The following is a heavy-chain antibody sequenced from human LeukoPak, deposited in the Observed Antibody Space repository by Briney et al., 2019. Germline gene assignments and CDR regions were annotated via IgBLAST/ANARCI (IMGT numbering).Heavy chain of an antibody. J-gene: IGHJ1*01. CDR3: ARDGAIVAGTAQH. CDR2: IYYSGST. D-gene: IGHD5-12*01. Sequence: SETLSLTCTVSGGSISSYYWSWIRQPPGKGLEWIGYIYYSGSTNYNPSLKSRVTISVDTSKNQFSLKLSSVTAADTAVYYCARDGAIVAGTAQHWGQGALVTVSS. CDR1: GGSISSYY. V-gene: IGHV4-59*01.